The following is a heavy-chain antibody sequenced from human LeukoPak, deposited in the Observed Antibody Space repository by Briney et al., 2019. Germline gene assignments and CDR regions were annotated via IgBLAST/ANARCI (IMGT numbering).Heavy chain of an antibody. CDR2: ICGNNGNT. D-gene: IGHD3-16*02. V-gene: IGHV1-18*01. CDR3: ARVRVNYVWGNYPVDY. Sequence: ASVKVSCKASGYTFTSYGISWVRQAPGQGLEWMGWICGNNGNTNYAQKLQGRVTMTTDTSTSTAYVELRSLRSDDTALYYCARVRVNYVWGNYPVDYWGQGTLVTVSS. J-gene: IGHJ4*02. CDR1: GYTFTSYG.